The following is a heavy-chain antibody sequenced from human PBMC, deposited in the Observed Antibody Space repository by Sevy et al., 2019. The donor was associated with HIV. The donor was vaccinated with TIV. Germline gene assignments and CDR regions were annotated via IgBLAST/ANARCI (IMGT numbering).Heavy chain of an antibody. CDR1: GLTFTNFW. J-gene: IGHJ4*02. CDR3: TKLYACGLYLDY. CDR2: IKPDGSEV. V-gene: IGHV3-7*01. Sequence: GGSLRLSCGASGLTFTNFWMSWVRQAPGKGLEWVANIKPDGSEVYHVDSVKGRFSVSRDNAKNSVYLQMNSLRAEDTAVYYCTKLYACGLYLDYWGQGTLVTVSS. D-gene: IGHD6-19*01.